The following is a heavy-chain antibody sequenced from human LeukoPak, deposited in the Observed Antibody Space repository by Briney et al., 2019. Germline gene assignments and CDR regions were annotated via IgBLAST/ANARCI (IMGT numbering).Heavy chain of an antibody. CDR2: IYHSGST. Sequence: KTAQTLSLTCTVSCGSISSGGYYWSWIRQPPGKGLEWIVYIYHSGSTHYHPSLKSRLTISVDTSKNQFSLKLTSVTAADTAVYYCARASPDDYGDYESCWGQGTLVTVSS. V-gene: IGHV4-30-2*05. CDR3: ARASPDDYGDYESC. D-gene: IGHD4-17*01. J-gene: IGHJ4*02. CDR1: CGSISSGGYY.